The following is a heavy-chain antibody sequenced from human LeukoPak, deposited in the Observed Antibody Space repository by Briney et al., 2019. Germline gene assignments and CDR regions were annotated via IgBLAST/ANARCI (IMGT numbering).Heavy chain of an antibody. J-gene: IGHJ4*02. D-gene: IGHD3-22*01. Sequence: ASVKVSCKASGGTFSSYAISWVRQAPGQGLEWMGRIIPILGIANYAQKFQGRVTITADKSTSTAYMELSSLRSEDTAVYYCAAVGYYDSSGYRSRDYWGQGTLVTVSS. CDR3: AAVGYYDSSGYRSRDY. V-gene: IGHV1-69*04. CDR1: GGTFSSYA. CDR2: IIPILGIA.